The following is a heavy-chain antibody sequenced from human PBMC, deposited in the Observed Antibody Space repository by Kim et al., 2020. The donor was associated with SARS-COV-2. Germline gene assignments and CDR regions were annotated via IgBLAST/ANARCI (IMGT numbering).Heavy chain of an antibody. CDR1: GFTFSSYG. CDR3: AKALAYDFWSGYVNYYYCMDQ. CDR2: ISYDGSNK. J-gene: IGHJ6*02. Sequence: GGSLRLSCAASGFTFSSYGMHWVRQAPGKGLEWVAVISYDGSNKYYADSVKGRFTISRDNSKNTLYLQMNSLRAEGTAVYYCAKALAYDFWSGYVNYYYCMDQGDQGTAVAGPS. D-gene: IGHD3-3*01. V-gene: IGHV3-30*18.